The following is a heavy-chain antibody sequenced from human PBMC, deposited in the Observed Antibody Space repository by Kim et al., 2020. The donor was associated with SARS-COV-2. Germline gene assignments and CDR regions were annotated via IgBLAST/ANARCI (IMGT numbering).Heavy chain of an antibody. CDR3: ATTVTTYRHFDY. CDR1: GYTFTSYG. J-gene: IGHJ4*02. V-gene: IGHV1-18*01. CDR2: ISAYNGNT. D-gene: IGHD4-4*01. Sequence: ASVKVSCKASGYTFTSYGISWVRQAPGQGLEWMGWISAYNGNTNYAQKLQGRVTMTTDTSTSTAYMELRSLRSDDTAVYYCATTVTTYRHFDYWGQGTLVTVSS.